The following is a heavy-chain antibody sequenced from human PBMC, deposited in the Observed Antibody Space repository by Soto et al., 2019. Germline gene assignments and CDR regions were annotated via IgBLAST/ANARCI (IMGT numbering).Heavy chain of an antibody. CDR1: SDSIRNANYF. Sequence: QLQLQESGPGLVKPSETLSLTCIVSSDSIRNANYFWAWVRQPPGKGLEWIGSIFYSGTAYYTPSVKSRAATPLDTSKNQISLRMSSVTAAATATYFCARQIAAAMGPYGGFGIWGTGTMVTTSS. CDR3: ARQIAAAMGPYGGFGI. J-gene: IGHJ3*02. D-gene: IGHD6-25*01. V-gene: IGHV4-39*01. CDR2: IFYSGTA.